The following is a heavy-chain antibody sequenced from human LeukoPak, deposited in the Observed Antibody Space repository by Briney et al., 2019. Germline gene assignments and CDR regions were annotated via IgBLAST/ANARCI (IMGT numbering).Heavy chain of an antibody. J-gene: IGHJ3*02. D-gene: IGHD3-10*01. Sequence: SETLSLTCTVSGGSISSYYWSWIRQPPGKGLEWIGYIYYSGSTNYNPSLKSRVTISVDTSKNQLSLKLSSVTAADTAVYYCARLWFGESTRDAFDIWGQGTMVTVSS. CDR2: IYYSGST. V-gene: IGHV4-59*01. CDR3: ARLWFGESTRDAFDI. CDR1: GGSISSYY.